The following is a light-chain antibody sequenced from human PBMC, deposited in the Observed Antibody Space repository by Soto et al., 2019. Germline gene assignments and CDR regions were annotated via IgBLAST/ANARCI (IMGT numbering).Light chain of an antibody. CDR1: QTISSW. J-gene: IGKJ2*01. CDR3: QQYNDYSYT. CDR2: DAS. V-gene: IGKV1-5*01. Sequence: DIQMTQSPSTLSASVGDRVTITCPASQTISSWLAWYQQKPGKAPKLLIFDASILESGVPSRFSGSGSGTDFTLSISSLQPDDFGTYYCQQYNDYSYTFGQGTKLEIK.